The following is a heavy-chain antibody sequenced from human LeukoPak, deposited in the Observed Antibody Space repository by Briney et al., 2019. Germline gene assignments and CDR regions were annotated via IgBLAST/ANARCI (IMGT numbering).Heavy chain of an antibody. D-gene: IGHD2-15*01. V-gene: IGHV4-39*07. CDR3: ARTRPYCSGGSCYSGYDAFDI. Sequence: PSQTLSLTCTVSGGSISSSSYYWGWIRQPPGKGLEWIVSIHYSGSTYSTPSLNSRPTISVDTSKNQFSLTLSSVAAADTAVYYCARTRPYCSGGSCYSGYDAFDIWGQGTMVTVSS. J-gene: IGHJ3*02. CDR1: GGSISSSSYY. CDR2: IHYSGST.